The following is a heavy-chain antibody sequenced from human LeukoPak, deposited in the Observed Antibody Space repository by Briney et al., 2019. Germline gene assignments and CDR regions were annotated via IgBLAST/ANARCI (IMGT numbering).Heavy chain of an antibody. CDR1: GVSISSSAYY. D-gene: IGHD3-22*01. V-gene: IGHV4-39*01. CDR3: ASPVAIEYYYETRDDYEGDY. J-gene: IGHJ4*02. Sequence: SEALSLTCSVSGVSISSSAYYWGWIRQTPGKGLEWIGSIYSGGTTYYNPSPKSRLTISLDTSKNQFSLRLNSVTAADTAVYYCASPVAIEYYYETRDDYEGDYWGQGTLVTVSS. CDR2: IYSGGTT.